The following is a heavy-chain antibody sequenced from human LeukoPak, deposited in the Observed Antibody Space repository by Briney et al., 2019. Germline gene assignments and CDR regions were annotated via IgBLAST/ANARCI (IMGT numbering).Heavy chain of an antibody. J-gene: IGHJ4*02. V-gene: IGHV3-23*01. Sequence: GGSLRLSCAASGFTFSSYAMSWVRQAPGKGLEWVSAISGSGGSTYYADSVKGRFTISRDNAKNSLYLQMNSLRAEDTAVYYCATDSSSGDYWGQGTLVTVSS. CDR2: ISGSGGST. CDR3: ATDSSSGDY. D-gene: IGHD6-6*01. CDR1: GFTFSSYA.